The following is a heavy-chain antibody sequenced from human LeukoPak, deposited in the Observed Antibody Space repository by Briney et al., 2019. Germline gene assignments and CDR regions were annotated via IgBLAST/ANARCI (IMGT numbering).Heavy chain of an antibody. J-gene: IGHJ5*02. Sequence: SETLSLTCAVSGGSISSGGYSWSWIRQPPGKGLEWIGYIYHSGSTYYNPSLKSRVTISVDRSKNQFSLKLSSVTAADTAVYYCARGAGYCSSTSCLENNWFDPWGQGTLVTVSS. D-gene: IGHD2-2*01. CDR1: GGSISSGGYS. CDR3: ARGAGYCSSTSCLENNWFDP. V-gene: IGHV4-30-2*01. CDR2: IYHSGST.